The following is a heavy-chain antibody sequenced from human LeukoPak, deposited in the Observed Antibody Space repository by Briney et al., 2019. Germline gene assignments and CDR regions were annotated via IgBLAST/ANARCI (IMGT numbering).Heavy chain of an antibody. Sequence: SETLSLTCAVSGGSIGTYYWSWIRQSPGKGLEWIGYIYVTGARYNPYLQSRVTISVDRSRNQFFLKMSSVTAADTAVYYCARHIGGGIEDMDVWGKGTKVIVSS. D-gene: IGHD3-16*02. J-gene: IGHJ6*03. CDR1: GGSIGTYY. CDR3: ARHIGGGIEDMDV. V-gene: IGHV4-59*08. CDR2: IYVTGA.